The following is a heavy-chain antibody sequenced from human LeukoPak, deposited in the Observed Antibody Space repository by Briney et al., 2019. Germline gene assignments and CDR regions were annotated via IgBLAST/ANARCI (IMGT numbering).Heavy chain of an antibody. J-gene: IGHJ6*02. V-gene: IGHV4-31*03. CDR2: IYYSGST. CDR3: ARGGGDFWSGYFGASDYYYGMDV. D-gene: IGHD3-3*01. CDR1: GGSISSGGYY. Sequence: SETLSLTCTVSGGSISSGGYYWSWIRQHPGKGLEWIGYIYYSGSTYYNPSLKSRVTISVDTSKNQFSLKLSSVAAADTAGYYCARGGGDFWSGYFGASDYYYGMDVWGQGTTVTVSS.